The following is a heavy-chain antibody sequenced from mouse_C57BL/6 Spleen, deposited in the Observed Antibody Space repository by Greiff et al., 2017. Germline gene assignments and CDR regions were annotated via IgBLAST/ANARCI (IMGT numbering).Heavy chain of an antibody. CDR1: GYTFTDYY. CDR3: AREPAQATGYAMDY. Sequence: VQLQQSGPELVKPGASVKISCKASGYTFTDYYMNWVKQSHGKSLEWIGDINPNNGGTSYNQKFKGKATLTVDKSSSTAYMELRSLTSEDSAVYYCAREPAQATGYAMDYWGQGTSVTVSS. V-gene: IGHV1-26*01. J-gene: IGHJ4*01. CDR2: INPNNGGT. D-gene: IGHD3-2*02.